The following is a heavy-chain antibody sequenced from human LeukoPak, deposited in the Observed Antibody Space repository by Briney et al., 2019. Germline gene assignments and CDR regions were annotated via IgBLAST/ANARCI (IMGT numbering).Heavy chain of an antibody. CDR2: IYYSGST. D-gene: IGHD3-10*01. CDR1: GGSISSSSYY. J-gene: IGHJ3*02. CDR3: ARDYYGSGSYYNAAFDI. V-gene: IGHV4-39*07. Sequence: SETLSLTCTVSGGSISSSSYYWGWIRQPPGKGLEWFGSIYYSGSTYYNPSLKSRVTISVDTSKNQFSLKLSSVTAADTAVYYCARDYYGSGSYYNAAFDIWGQGTMVTVSS.